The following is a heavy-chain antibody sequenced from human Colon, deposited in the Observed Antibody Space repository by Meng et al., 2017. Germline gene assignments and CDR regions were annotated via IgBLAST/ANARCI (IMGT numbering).Heavy chain of an antibody. CDR3: ARDWGDVRGGFDF. CDR2: TYYRSKYYN. J-gene: IGHJ4*02. V-gene: IGHV6-1*01. Sequence: QVQLQQSGPGLVKPPQTLSPPCAISGDSVSSNSAAWNWIRQSPSRGLEWLGRTYYRSKYYNDYALSVKSRITINPDTSKNQFSLQLNSVTPEDTAIYYCARDWGDVRGGFDFWGQGTLVTVSS. CDR1: GDSVSSNSAA. D-gene: IGHD3-10*02.